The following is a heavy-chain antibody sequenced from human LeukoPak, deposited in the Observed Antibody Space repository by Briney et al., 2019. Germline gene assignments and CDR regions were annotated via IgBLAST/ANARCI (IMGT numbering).Heavy chain of an antibody. CDR2: IIPIFGIA. Sequence: SVKVSCKASGGSFSSYAIIWVRQAPGQGLEWMGRIIPIFGIANYAQKFQGRVTITADKSTSTAYMELSSLRSEDTAVYYCASSIAVAGPIDYWGQGTLVTVSS. V-gene: IGHV1-69*04. D-gene: IGHD6-19*01. CDR3: ASSIAVAGPIDY. J-gene: IGHJ4*02. CDR1: GGSFSSYA.